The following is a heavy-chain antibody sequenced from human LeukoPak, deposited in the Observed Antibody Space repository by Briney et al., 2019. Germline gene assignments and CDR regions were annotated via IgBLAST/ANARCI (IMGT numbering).Heavy chain of an antibody. D-gene: IGHD6-13*01. J-gene: IGHJ4*02. CDR3: ARHPTYSSSWYLGY. Sequence: SETLSLTCVVSGGSVSSSNWWSWVRQPPGKGLEWIGSIYYSGSTYYNPSLKSRVTISVDTSKNQFSLKLSSVTAADTAVYYCARHPTYSSSWYLGYWGQGTLVTVSS. CDR1: GGSVSSSNW. V-gene: IGHV4-39*01. CDR2: IYYSGST.